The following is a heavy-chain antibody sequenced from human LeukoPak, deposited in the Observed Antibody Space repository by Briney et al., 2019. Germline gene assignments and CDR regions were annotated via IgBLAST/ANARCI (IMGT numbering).Heavy chain of an antibody. V-gene: IGHV4-4*07. J-gene: IGHJ6*03. Sequence: SETLSLTCTVSGDSIRSYYWTWVRQPAGKGLEWIGRIHTSRSSNYNPSLESRVTMSVDTSKNQFPLKVSSVTAADTAVYYCARARDYSNPSFFYMDVWGKGTTVTVSS. CDR3: ARARDYSNPSFFYMDV. CDR1: GDSIRSYY. D-gene: IGHD4-11*01. CDR2: IHTSRSS.